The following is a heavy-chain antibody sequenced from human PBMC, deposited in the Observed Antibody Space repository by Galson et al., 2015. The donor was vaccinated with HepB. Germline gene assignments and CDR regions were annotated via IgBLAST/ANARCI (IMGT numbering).Heavy chain of an antibody. Sequence: SLRLSCAASGFTFSSYGMHWVRQAPRKGLEYVSAVDSSGLSTYYADSVKGRFTISRDNSKNTLYLQMSSLRVEDTAVYYCVKDRGGGGSYRPFDYWGQGTLVSVSS. D-gene: IGHD3-16*02. J-gene: IGHJ4*02. CDR1: GFTFSSYG. CDR3: VKDRGGGGSYRPFDY. V-gene: IGHV3-64D*06. CDR2: VDSSGLST.